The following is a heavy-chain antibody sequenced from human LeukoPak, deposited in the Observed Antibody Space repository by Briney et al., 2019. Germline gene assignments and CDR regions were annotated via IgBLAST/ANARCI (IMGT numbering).Heavy chain of an antibody. J-gene: IGHJ5*02. CDR3: ARDRFLEWGNWFAP. D-gene: IGHD3-3*01. CDR1: GFTFSSYG. Sequence: PGRSLRLSCAASGFTFSSYGMHWVRQAPGKALEWVAGISYDGSNTYYADSVKDRFTISRDNSKNTLYLQMNSLISEDAAVYYCARDRFLEWGNWFAPWGQGTLVTVSS. V-gene: IGHV3-30*19. CDR2: ISYDGSNT.